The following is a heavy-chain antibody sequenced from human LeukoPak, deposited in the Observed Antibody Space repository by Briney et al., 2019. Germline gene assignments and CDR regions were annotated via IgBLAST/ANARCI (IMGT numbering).Heavy chain of an antibody. CDR2: MNPNSGNT. D-gene: IGHD1-14*01. CDR1: GYTFTSYD. Sequence: ASVKVSCKASGYTFTSYDINWVRQATGQGLEWMGWMNPNSGNTGYAQKFQGRVTMTRNTSISTAYMELSILRSEDTAVYYCARGPDVYFHWFDPWGQGTLVTVSS. V-gene: IGHV1-8*01. J-gene: IGHJ5*02. CDR3: ARGPDVYFHWFDP.